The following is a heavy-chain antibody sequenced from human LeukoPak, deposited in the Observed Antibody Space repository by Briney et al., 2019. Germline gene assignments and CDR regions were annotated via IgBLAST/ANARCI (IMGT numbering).Heavy chain of an antibody. CDR3: AREVDTAMIWFDP. CDR1: GYTFISHG. Sequence: ASVKVSCKASGYTFISHGISWVRQAPGQGLEWMGWISAYNGNTNYAQKLQGRVTITADESTSTAYMELSSLRSEDTAVYYCAREVDTAMIWFDPWGQGTLVTVSS. CDR2: ISAYNGNT. D-gene: IGHD5-18*01. J-gene: IGHJ5*02. V-gene: IGHV1-18*01.